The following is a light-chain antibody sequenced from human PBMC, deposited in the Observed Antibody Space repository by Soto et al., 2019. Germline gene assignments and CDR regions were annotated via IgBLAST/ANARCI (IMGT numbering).Light chain of an antibody. J-gene: IGKJ1*01. V-gene: IGKV3-20*01. CDR1: QSVSNY. CDR3: QQYGGSPQT. Sequence: EIVLTQSPGTLSLSPGERATLSCRASQSVSNYLAWYQQKPGQAPRLLIYVASSRATGIPDRFSGSGSGTDFPLTIRRLEPEDFAVYYCQQYGGSPQTFGQGTKVEIK. CDR2: VAS.